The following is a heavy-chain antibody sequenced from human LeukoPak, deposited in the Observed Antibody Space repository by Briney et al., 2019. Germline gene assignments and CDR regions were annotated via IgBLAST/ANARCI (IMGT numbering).Heavy chain of an antibody. CDR2: ISYDGSNK. CDR1: GFTFSSYA. V-gene: IGHV3-30*04. CDR3: ARDQDGSGRRSNWFDP. Sequence: GGSLRLSCAASGFTFSSYAMHWVRQAPGKGLEWVAVISYDGSNKYYADSVKGRFTISRDNSKNTLYLQMNSLRAEDTAVYYCARDQDGSGRRSNWFDPWGQGTLVTVSS. J-gene: IGHJ5*02. D-gene: IGHD3-10*01.